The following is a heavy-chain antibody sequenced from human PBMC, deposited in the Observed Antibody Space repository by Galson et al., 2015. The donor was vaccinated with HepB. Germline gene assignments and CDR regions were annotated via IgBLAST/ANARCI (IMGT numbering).Heavy chain of an antibody. CDR3: ARDLSYGDYAY. J-gene: IGHJ4*02. CDR1: GFTVSSNY. CDR2: IYSDGST. D-gene: IGHD4-17*01. Sequence: SLRLSCAASGFTVSSNYMSWVRQAPGKGLEWVSVIYSDGSTYYADSVKGRFTISRDNSKNTLYLQMNSLRAEDTAVYYCARDLSYGDYAYWGQGTLVTVSS. V-gene: IGHV3-53*01.